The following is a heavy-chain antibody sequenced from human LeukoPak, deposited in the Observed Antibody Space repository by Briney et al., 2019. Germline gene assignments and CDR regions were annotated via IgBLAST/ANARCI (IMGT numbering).Heavy chain of an antibody. CDR3: AKGHPGGIGGLSFDY. D-gene: IGHD1-14*01. CDR1: GFTFSSYA. J-gene: IGHJ4*02. Sequence: HPGGSLRLSCAASGFTFSSYAMSWVRQAPAKGLEWVSAISGSGGSTYYADSVKSRFTISRDNSKNTLYLQMNSLRAEDTAVYYCAKGHPGGIGGLSFDYWGQGTLVTVSS. CDR2: ISGSGGST. V-gene: IGHV3-23*01.